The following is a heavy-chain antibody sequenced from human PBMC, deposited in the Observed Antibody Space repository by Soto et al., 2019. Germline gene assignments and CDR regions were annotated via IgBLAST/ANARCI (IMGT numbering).Heavy chain of an antibody. Sequence: ASVKVSCKASGYTFTSYDINWVRQATGQGLEWMGWMNPNSGNTGYAQKFQGRVTMTRNTSISTAYMELSSLRSEDTAVYYCARGIAVAGTDWFDPWGQGTLVTVSS. V-gene: IGHV1-8*01. CDR2: MNPNSGNT. CDR1: GYTFTSYD. CDR3: ARGIAVAGTDWFDP. D-gene: IGHD6-19*01. J-gene: IGHJ5*02.